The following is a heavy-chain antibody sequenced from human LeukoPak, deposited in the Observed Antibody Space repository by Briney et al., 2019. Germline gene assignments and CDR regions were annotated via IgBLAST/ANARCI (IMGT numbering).Heavy chain of an antibody. D-gene: IGHD1-26*01. CDR2: ISSSSSYI. CDR1: GFTFSSYS. CDR3: ARDNAVGATTNWFDP. J-gene: IGHJ5*02. Sequence: GGYLRLYCAASGFTFSSYSMNWVRQAPGKGLEWVSSISSSSSYIYYADSVKGRFTISRDNAKNSLYLQMNSLRAEDTAVYYCARDNAVGATTNWFDPWGQGTLVTVSS. V-gene: IGHV3-21*01.